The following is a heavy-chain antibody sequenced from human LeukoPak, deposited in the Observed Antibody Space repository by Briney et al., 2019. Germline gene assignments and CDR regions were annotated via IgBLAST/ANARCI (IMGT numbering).Heavy chain of an antibody. CDR1: GFSFGNYA. V-gene: IGHV3-23*01. CDR2: ISGAGGAT. D-gene: IGHD2-21*01. Sequence: GGSLRLSCVASGFSFGNYAMSWVRQAPGKGLQWVSQISGAGGATWYAGFARDRFTISRDNSKKTLYLQMSGLRVEDTAMYYCVKDPRDTYGTNWFVSWGQGTLLIVSS. J-gene: IGHJ5*01. CDR3: VKDPRDTYGTNWFVS.